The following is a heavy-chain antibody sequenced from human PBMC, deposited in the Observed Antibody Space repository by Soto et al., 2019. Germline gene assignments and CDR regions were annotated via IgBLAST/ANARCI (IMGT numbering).Heavy chain of an antibody. CDR3: ARDRVEAALGTFDQ. CDR2: ISTYNGKT. J-gene: IGHJ4*02. Sequence: QVQLVQSGAEVKKPGASVKVSCKTSGYTFSTYPISWVRQAPGQGLEWVGWISTYNGKTNYGQKFQGRVTITTDTSTSTAYMDLRILRSDDTAVYYCARDRVEAALGTFDQWGQGTLVTVSS. CDR1: GYTFSTYP. D-gene: IGHD6-13*01. V-gene: IGHV1-18*01.